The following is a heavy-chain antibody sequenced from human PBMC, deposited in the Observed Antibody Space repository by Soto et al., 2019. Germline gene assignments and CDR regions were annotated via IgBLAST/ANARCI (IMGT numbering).Heavy chain of an antibody. CDR2: INHSGST. J-gene: IGHJ5*02. CDR3: ARGPTRGYCSSTSCYRKTWFDP. CDR1: GGSFSGYY. D-gene: IGHD2-2*01. V-gene: IGHV4-34*01. Sequence: QVQLQQWGAGLLKPSETLSLTCAVYGGSFSGYYWSWIRQPPGKGLAWIGEINHSGSTNYNPSLKSRVTISVDTSKNQFSLKLSSVTAADTAVYYCARGPTRGYCSSTSCYRKTWFDPWGQGTLVTVSS.